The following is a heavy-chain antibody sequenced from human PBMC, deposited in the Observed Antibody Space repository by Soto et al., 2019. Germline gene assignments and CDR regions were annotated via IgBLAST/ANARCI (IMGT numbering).Heavy chain of an antibody. V-gene: IGHV4-59*01. CDR1: GGSISSYY. CDR3: ARGLRRQLLNWFDP. J-gene: IGHJ5*02. CDR2: IYYIGST. Sequence: SETLSLTCTVSGGSISSYYWSWIRQPPGKGLEWIGYIYYIGSTNYNPSLKSRVTISVDTSKNQFSLKLSSVTAADTAVYYCARGLRRQLLNWFDPWGQGXLVTVSS. D-gene: IGHD2-2*01.